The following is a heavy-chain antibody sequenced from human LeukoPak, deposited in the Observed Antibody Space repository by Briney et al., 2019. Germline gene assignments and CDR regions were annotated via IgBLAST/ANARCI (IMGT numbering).Heavy chain of an antibody. V-gene: IGHV3-48*01. D-gene: IGHD4-17*01. CDR1: GFTFSSYG. J-gene: IGHJ4*02. Sequence: GGSLRLSCAASGFTFSSYGMTWVRQAPGKGLEWVSYISSSSSTIYYADSVKGRFTISRDNSKNTLYLQMNSLRAEDTAVYYCAKDSTVTNVYYFDYWGQGTLVTVSS. CDR2: ISSSSSTI. CDR3: AKDSTVTNVYYFDY.